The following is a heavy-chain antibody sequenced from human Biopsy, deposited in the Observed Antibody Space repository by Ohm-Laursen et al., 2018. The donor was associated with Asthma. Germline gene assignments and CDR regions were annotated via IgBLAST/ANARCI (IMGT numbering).Heavy chain of an antibody. V-gene: IGHV1-24*01. D-gene: IGHD4-17*01. J-gene: IGHJ4*02. CDR2: HALEEGGP. CDR3: ASDFTKDYVRYNFQF. Sequence: SDTASCKLSGSTLTDLSMHWARQAPRPGIEWMGGHALEEGGPVNARRFQGRVTMTEDTSTAAAYMELCSLSSDDTAVYYCASDFTKDYVRYNFQFWGQGTLVTVSS. CDR1: GSTLTDLS.